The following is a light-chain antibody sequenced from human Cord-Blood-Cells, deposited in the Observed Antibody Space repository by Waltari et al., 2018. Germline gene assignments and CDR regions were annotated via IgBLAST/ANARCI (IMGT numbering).Light chain of an antibody. Sequence: MGSQSVSSNLAWYQQKPGQAPRLLIYGASTRATGIPARFSGSGSGTEFTLTISSLQSEDFAVYYCQQYNNWPPGTFGPGTKVEIK. J-gene: IGKJ3*01. CDR3: QQYNNWPPGT. CDR2: GAS. CDR1: QSVSSN. V-gene: IGKV3-15*01.